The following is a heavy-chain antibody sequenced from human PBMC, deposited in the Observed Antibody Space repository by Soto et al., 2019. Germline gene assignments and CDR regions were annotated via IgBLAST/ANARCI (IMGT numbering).Heavy chain of an antibody. Sequence: QVQLQQWGAGLLKPSETLSLTCAVYGGSFSGYYWSWNRQPPGKGLEWIGEINHSGSTNYNPSLKSRVTISVDTSKNQFSLKLSSVTAADTAVYYCARDPIKVGATPHWGQGTLVTVSS. D-gene: IGHD1-26*01. CDR3: ARDPIKVGATPH. J-gene: IGHJ4*02. V-gene: IGHV4-34*01. CDR2: INHSGST. CDR1: GGSFSGYY.